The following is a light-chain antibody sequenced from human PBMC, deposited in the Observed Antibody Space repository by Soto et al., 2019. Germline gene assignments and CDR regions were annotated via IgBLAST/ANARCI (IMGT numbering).Light chain of an antibody. Sequence: IVLTQSPGTLSLSPGERATLCCRASQSFSSTYLAWYQQKPGQAPRLLIYGASSRATGIPDRFSGSGSGTDFTLTISRLEPEDFAVYYCQQYGNALWTFGQGTKVEIK. J-gene: IGKJ1*01. V-gene: IGKV3-20*01. CDR3: QQYGNALWT. CDR1: QSFSSTY. CDR2: GAS.